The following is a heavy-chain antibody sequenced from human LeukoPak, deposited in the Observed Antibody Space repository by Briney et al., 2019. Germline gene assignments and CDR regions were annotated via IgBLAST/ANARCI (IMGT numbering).Heavy chain of an antibody. CDR1: GGSFSGYY. D-gene: IGHD5-18*01. CDR2: INHSGST. Sequence: SETLSLTCAVYGGSFSGYYWSWIRQPPGKGLEWIGEINHSGSTNYNPSLKSRVTISVDTSKNQFSLKLSSVTAADTAVYYCARADGYGYGNWFDPWGQGTLVTVSS. V-gene: IGHV4-34*01. J-gene: IGHJ5*02. CDR3: ARADGYGYGNWFDP.